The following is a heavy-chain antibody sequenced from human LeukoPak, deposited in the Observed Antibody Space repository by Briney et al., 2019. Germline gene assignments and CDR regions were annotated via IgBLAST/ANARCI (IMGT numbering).Heavy chain of an antibody. CDR1: GGSTSSTSYY. CDR2: IHYRGST. V-gene: IGHV4-39*01. Sequence: SETLSLTCPVSGGSTSSTSYYWGWIRQPPGKGLEWIGSIHYRGSTYYNPSLKSRVTISVDTSKNQFSLKLSSVTAADAAVYYCASPAGSAYYYFAYWGQGTLVTVSS. J-gene: IGHJ4*02. CDR3: ASPAGSAYYYFAY. D-gene: IGHD6-19*01.